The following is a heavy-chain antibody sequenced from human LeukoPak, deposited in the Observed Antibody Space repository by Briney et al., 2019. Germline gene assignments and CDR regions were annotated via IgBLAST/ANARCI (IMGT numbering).Heavy chain of an antibody. CDR1: GGTFSSYA. Sequence: ASVKVSCKASGGTFSSYAISWVRRAPGQGLEWMGGIIPIFGTANYAQKFQGRVTITADESTSTAYMELSSLRSEDTAVYYCARGVVPAAIGRYNWFDPWGQGTLVTVSS. D-gene: IGHD2-2*02. CDR3: ARGVVPAAIGRYNWFDP. CDR2: IIPIFGTA. V-gene: IGHV1-69*13. J-gene: IGHJ5*02.